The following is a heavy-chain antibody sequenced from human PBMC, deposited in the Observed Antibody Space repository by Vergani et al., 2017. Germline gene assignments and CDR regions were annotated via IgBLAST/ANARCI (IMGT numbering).Heavy chain of an antibody. CDR1: GFTFDDYA. CDR2: ISWNSGSI. J-gene: IGHJ5*02. D-gene: IGHD3-10*01. CDR3: TRAPLRGSGSFRWFDP. Sequence: EVQLVESGGGLVQPGRSLRLSCAASGFTFDDYAMHWVRQAPGKGLEWVSGISWNSGSIGYADSVKGRFTISRDNAKNSLYLQMNSLKTEDTAVYYCTRAPLRGSGSFRWFDPWGQGTLVTVSS. V-gene: IGHV3-9*01.